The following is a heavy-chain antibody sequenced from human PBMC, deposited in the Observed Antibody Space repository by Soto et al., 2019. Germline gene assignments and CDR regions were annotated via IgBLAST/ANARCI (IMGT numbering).Heavy chain of an antibody. V-gene: IGHV1-18*01. J-gene: IGHJ2*01. D-gene: IGHD2-8*02. CDR3: ARGTGSYYWYFDI. CDR1: GYTFSNYG. Sequence: ATVKVSCKASGYTFSNYGITWVRQAPGQGLEWVGWISAYSGHTNYAQKLQGRVTMTTDTSTSTAYMELRSLRSDDTAIYYCARGTGSYYWYFDIWGRGTLVTVS. CDR2: ISAYSGHT.